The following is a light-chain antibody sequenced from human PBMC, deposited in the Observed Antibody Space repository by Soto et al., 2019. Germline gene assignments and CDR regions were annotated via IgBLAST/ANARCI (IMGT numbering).Light chain of an antibody. V-gene: IGKV1-17*03. CDR2: GAS. CDR3: LQHNTYPLS. J-gene: IGKJ4*01. CDR1: RGISHY. Sequence: DIQMTQSPSAMSASVGDRVTITCRASRGISHYLAWFQQRPGKVPKRLIYGASTLESGVPSRFSGSGSGTEFTLTISSLQPEDFATYDCLQHNTYPLSFGGGTKVAMK.